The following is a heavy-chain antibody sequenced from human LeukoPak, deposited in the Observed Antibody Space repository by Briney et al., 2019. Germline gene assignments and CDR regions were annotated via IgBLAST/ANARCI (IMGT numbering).Heavy chain of an antibody. CDR1: GYSFTSNW. V-gene: IGHV5-10-1*01. D-gene: IGHD5-24*01. CDR2: IDPSDSNT. CDR3: ARLNPLYNKADYYGMDV. Sequence: GESLRISCKGPGYSFTSNWITWVRQMPGKGLEWMGRIDPSDSNTNYSPSFQGHVTISADKSISTAYVQWSSLKASDTAIYYCARLNPLYNKADYYGMDVWGQGTTVTVSS. J-gene: IGHJ6*02.